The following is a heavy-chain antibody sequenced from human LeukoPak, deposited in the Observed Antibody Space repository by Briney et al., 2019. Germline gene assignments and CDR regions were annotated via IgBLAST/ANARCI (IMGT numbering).Heavy chain of an antibody. Sequence: PGGSLRLSCAASGFSFSSYAMSWVRQAPGKGLEWVSVISDRGGSTYYADSVKGRFTISRDNPKTTLYLRMNSLRAEDTAVYYCARARAYYYGLDVWGQGTTVAVSS. CDR1: GFSFSSYA. J-gene: IGHJ6*02. CDR3: ARARAYYYGLDV. CDR2: ISDRGGST. V-gene: IGHV3-23*01.